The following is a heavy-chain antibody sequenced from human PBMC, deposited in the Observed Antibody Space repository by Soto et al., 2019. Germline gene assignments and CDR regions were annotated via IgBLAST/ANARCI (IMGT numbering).Heavy chain of an antibody. CDR2: ISSSGMA. V-gene: IGHV4-31*03. CDR1: VGSVNNSAYS. J-gene: IGHJ4*02. D-gene: IGHD6-19*01. CDR3: ARGLSTGIAVAGMGDFDS. Sequence: SETLSLTCTVSVGSVNNSAYSWTWIRHHPGKGPESIGHISSSGMATYSPSLKSRVAISLDASKNHFSLQLTSVTAADTAVYYCARGLSTGIAVAGMGDFDSWGQGTLVTVSS.